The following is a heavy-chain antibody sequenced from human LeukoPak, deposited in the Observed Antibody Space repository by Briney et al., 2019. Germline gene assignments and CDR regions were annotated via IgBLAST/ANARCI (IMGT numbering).Heavy chain of an antibody. D-gene: IGHD6-19*01. J-gene: IGHJ4*02. Sequence: GGSLRLSCVASGFNFIDYDMHWVRQVIGKGLEWVSAIGIRGDTHYSESVKGRFTISRENAESSLYLQMNSLRAEDTAVYYCARGGIQVSGIDEFDYWGQGTLVTVSS. V-gene: IGHV3-13*01. CDR1: GFNFIDYD. CDR3: ARGGIQVSGIDEFDY. CDR2: IGIRGDT.